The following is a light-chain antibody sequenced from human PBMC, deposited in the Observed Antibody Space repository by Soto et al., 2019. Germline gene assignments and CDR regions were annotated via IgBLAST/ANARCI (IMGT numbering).Light chain of an antibody. CDR3: QQYYTTPLT. J-gene: IGKJ4*01. CDR2: WAS. V-gene: IGKV4-1*01. CDR1: QSVAYSSNHHNY. Sequence: IVMTQVPESLAVSLGERATINCKSSQSVAYSSNHHNYLAWYQRKPGQPPQLLIYWASTRESGVPDRFSGSGSGTDFTLTISSLQAEDVAVYYCQQYYTTPLTFGGGTKVDI.